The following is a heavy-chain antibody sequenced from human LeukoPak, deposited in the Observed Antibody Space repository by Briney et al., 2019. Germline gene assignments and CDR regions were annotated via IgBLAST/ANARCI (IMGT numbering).Heavy chain of an antibody. CDR1: GGSITTYY. CDR2: VHYSEET. D-gene: IGHD1-26*01. CDR3: ARGEPSGRPGIGFDY. V-gene: IGHV4-59*01. Sequence: SETLSLTCTVSGGSITTYYWSWIRQPPGKGLEWIGHVHYSEETKYNPSLKSRVTLSLDTSKNQFSLNLNSVTAADTAVYYCARGEPSGRPGIGFDYWGQGRLVTVSS. J-gene: IGHJ4*02.